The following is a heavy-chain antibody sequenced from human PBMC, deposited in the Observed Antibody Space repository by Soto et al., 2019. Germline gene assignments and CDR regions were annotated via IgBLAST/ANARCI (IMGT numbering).Heavy chain of an antibody. CDR1: GYTFITYG. J-gene: IGHJ5*02. CDR2: VNPHSGET. Sequence: QAQLVQSGAEVKKPGASVKVSCKASGYTFITYGINWVRQAPGQGLEWMGWVNPHSGETEFAQKFQGRLTMTTNTSINTAYMELSNLRSEDTAMYYCARAEAWNFIYWFDPWGRGTLVTVAS. V-gene: IGHV1-8*01. CDR3: ARAEAWNFIYWFDP. D-gene: IGHD1-7*01.